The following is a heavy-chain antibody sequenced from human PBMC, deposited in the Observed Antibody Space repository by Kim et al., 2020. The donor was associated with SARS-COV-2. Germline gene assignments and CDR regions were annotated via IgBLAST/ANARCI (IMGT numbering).Heavy chain of an antibody. CDR3: ARGWSYIGGYDTLDF. Sequence: ASVKVSCKASGYTFSHYAMNWVRQAPGQGLEWMGWINTNSRIPVYAQGFTGRFVFTFDTSVSTAFLQISGLKADDTAVYFCARGWSYIGGYDTLDFWGQGTRVTVSS. CDR1: GYTFSHYA. D-gene: IGHD5-12*01. V-gene: IGHV7-4-1*02. CDR2: INTNSRIP. J-gene: IGHJ4*02.